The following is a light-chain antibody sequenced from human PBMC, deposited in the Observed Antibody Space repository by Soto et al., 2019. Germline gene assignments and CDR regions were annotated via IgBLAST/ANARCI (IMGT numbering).Light chain of an antibody. CDR3: QQANSLPHT. CDR1: QGISNW. V-gene: IGKV1-12*01. J-gene: IGKJ2*01. Sequence: DIQMTQSPSSVSAAVGDRVTITCRASQGISNWLAWYQQKPGKAPKLLIYVASTMQSGVPSRFSGSGSGTDFTLTITSLQPEDSATYYCQQANSLPHTFGQGTKLEIK. CDR2: VAS.